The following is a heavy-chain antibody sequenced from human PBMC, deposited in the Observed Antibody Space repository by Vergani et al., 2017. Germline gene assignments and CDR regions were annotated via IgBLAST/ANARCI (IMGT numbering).Heavy chain of an antibody. CDR1: GGSFSGYY. Sequence: QVQLQQWGAGLLKPSETLSLTCAVYGGSFSGYYWSWIRQPPWKGLEWIGEINHSGSTNYNPSLKSRVTITVDTSKNQFSLKLSSVTAADTAVYYCARGGAPDPDTAMAQYFDYWGQGTLVTVSS. CDR2: INHSGST. D-gene: IGHD5-18*01. CDR3: ARGGAPDPDTAMAQYFDY. V-gene: IGHV4-34*01. J-gene: IGHJ4*02.